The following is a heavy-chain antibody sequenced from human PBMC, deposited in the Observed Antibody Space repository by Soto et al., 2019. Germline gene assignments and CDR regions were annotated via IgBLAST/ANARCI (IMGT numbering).Heavy chain of an antibody. CDR2: AHYSGST. J-gene: IGHJ3*02. D-gene: IGHD3-10*01. Sequence: SETLSLTCAVSGGSVSNANYYWSWLRQPPGKGLEWIAYAHYSGSTNYNPSLESRVTISLDTSKNQFSLKIDSVTAADTAVYYCARVYLGAFDIWGQGTMVTVSS. CDR3: ARVYLGAFDI. CDR1: GGSVSNANYY. V-gene: IGHV4-61*01.